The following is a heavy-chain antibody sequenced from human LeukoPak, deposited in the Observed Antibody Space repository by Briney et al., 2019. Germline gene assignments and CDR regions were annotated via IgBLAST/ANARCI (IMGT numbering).Heavy chain of an antibody. V-gene: IGHV1-18*01. CDR2: ISANSGNT. CDR1: GYTFINYG. Sequence: GASVKVSCKASGYTFINYGINWVRQAPGQGLEWMGWISANSGNTKFAQKVQGRITMTTDTSTSTAYMELRSLRSDDTAIYYCARDRHYDASTVFDPWGQGTLVTVSS. CDR3: ARDRHYDASTVFDP. J-gene: IGHJ5*02. D-gene: IGHD3-3*01.